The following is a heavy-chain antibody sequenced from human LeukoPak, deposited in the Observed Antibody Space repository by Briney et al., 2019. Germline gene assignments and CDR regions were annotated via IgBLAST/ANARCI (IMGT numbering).Heavy chain of an antibody. CDR1: GYTFTIYG. J-gene: IGHJ4*02. CDR3: AGKYDYVWGRLD. Sequence: SVKVSCKASGYTFTIYGISWVRQAPGQGLEWMGRIIPIFGTANYAQKFQGRVTITTDESTSTAYMELSSLRSEDTAVYYCAGKYDYVWGRLDWGQGTLVTVSS. CDR2: IIPIFGTA. V-gene: IGHV1-69*05. D-gene: IGHD3-16*01.